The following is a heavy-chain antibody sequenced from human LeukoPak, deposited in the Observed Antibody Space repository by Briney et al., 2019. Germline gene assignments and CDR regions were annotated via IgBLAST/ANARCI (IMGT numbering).Heavy chain of an antibody. J-gene: IGHJ6*03. CDR3: ARDHFITMVRGVNYYYYMDV. D-gene: IGHD3-10*01. CDR1: GGTFSSYA. V-gene: IGHV1-69*13. CDR2: IIPIFGTA. Sequence: SVKVSCKASGGTFSSYAISWVRQAPGQGLEWMGGIIPIFGTANYAQKFQGRVTITADESTSTAYMELSSLRSEDTAVYYCARDHFITMVRGVNYYYYMDVWAKGPRSPSP.